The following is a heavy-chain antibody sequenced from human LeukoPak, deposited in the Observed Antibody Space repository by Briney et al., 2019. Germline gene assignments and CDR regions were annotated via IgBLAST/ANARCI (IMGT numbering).Heavy chain of an antibody. D-gene: IGHD1-26*01. J-gene: IGHJ3*02. V-gene: IGHV4-39*07. Sequence: PSETLSLTCTVSGGSISSSSYYWGWIRQPPGKGLEWIGTIYYSGSTYYNPSLKSRVTMSVDTSKNQFSLKLSSVTAADTAVYYCAREPSGSYSDAFDIWGQGTMVTVSS. CDR1: GGSISSSSYY. CDR3: AREPSGSYSDAFDI. CDR2: IYYSGST.